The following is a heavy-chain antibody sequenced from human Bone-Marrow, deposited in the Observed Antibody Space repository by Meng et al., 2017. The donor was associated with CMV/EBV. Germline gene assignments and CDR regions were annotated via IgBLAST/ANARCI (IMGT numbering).Heavy chain of an antibody. V-gene: IGHV3-74*01. D-gene: IGHD2-15*01. J-gene: IGHJ6*02. CDR3: ARELGYNYYYYGMDV. CDR2: INSDGSST. Sequence: GESLKISCAASGFTFSSYWMHWVLQAPGKGLVWVSRINSDGSSTNYADSVKGRFTISRDNAKNTLYLQMNSLRAEDTAVYYCARELGYNYYYYGMDVWGQGTTVTVSS. CDR1: GFTFSSYW.